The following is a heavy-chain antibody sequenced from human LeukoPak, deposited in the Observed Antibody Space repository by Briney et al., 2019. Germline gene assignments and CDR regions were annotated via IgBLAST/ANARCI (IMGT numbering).Heavy chain of an antibody. CDR3: ARDKIAAADY. CDR1: GFTFSSYG. V-gene: IGHV3-33*01. Sequence: GGSLRLSCAASGFTFSSYGMHWVRQAPGKGLEWVAFTWYDGSNKYYADSMKGRFTISRDNSKNTLYLQMNSLRAEDTAVYYCARDKIAAADYWGQGTLVTVSS. D-gene: IGHD6-13*01. CDR2: TWYDGSNK. J-gene: IGHJ4*02.